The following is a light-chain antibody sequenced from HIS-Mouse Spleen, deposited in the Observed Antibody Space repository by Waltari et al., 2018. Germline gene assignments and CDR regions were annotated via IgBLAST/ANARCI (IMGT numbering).Light chain of an antibody. CDR2: DVS. J-gene: IGLJ2*01. CDR3: CSYAGSYTFEVV. V-gene: IGLV2-11*01. Sequence: SALTQPRSVSWSPGQSVTISCTGTSSDVGGYNYVSGYQQHPGKAPKLMIYDVSKRPSGVPDRFSGSKSGNTASLTISGLQAEDEADYYCCSYAGSYTFEVVFGGGTKLTVL. CDR1: SSDVGGYNY.